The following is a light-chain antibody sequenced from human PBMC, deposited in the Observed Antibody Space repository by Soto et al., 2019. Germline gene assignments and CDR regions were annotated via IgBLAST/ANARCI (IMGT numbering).Light chain of an antibody. J-gene: IGLJ1*01. V-gene: IGLV2-23*01. CDR3: CSYAGSFYV. CDR1: KSDVGNYNL. CDR2: EDT. Sequence: RPASVCGSRGQPYPYSCTGTKSDVGNYNLVSWYQQHPGKAPKLMIYEDTKRPSGVSNRFSGSKSGNTASLTISGLQAEDEADYYCCSYAGSFYVFGTGTKVTVL.